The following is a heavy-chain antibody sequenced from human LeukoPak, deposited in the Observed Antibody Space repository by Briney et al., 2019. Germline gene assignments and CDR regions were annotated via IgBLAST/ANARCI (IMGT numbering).Heavy chain of an antibody. Sequence: GGSLRLSCAASGFTFSSYGMHWVRQAPGKGLEWVANLKQDGSEKYYVDSVKGRFTISRDNAKNSLYLQMDSLRVEDTAVYYCARDYSSSSGLDYWGQGSLVTVSA. CDR1: GFTFSSYG. CDR2: LKQDGSEK. J-gene: IGHJ4*02. CDR3: ARDYSSSSGLDY. V-gene: IGHV3-7*01. D-gene: IGHD6-6*01.